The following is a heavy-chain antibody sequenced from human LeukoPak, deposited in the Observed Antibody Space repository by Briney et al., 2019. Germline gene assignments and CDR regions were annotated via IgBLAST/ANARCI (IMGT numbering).Heavy chain of an antibody. D-gene: IGHD3-3*01. J-gene: IGHJ4*02. Sequence: PGGSLRLSCAASGFTFSSYSMNWVRQAPGKGMEWVSGISGGGGSTYYADSVKGRFTISRDNFKNTLFLQMNSLRAKDTAVYYCAKGFDFSNPGTDYWGQGTLVTVSS. CDR3: AKGFDFSNPGTDY. V-gene: IGHV3-23*01. CDR2: ISGGGGST. CDR1: GFTFSSYS.